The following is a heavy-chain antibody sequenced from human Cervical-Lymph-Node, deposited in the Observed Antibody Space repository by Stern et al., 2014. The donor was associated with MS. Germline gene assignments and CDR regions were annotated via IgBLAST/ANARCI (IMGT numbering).Heavy chain of an antibody. J-gene: IGHJ3*01. Sequence: EGQLVESGGGLIQPGGSLRLSCAAPGVIVSKNYMSWVRQAPGKGLEWVSLIYTDGSTSYAGSVKGRFTISRDSSKTKLFLQMTSLRAEDTAMYYCARAIFGVNTAAMAPDAFDSWGQGTMVTVSS. V-gene: IGHV3-53*01. CDR3: ARAIFGVNTAAMAPDAFDS. CDR1: GVIVSKNY. D-gene: IGHD3-3*01. CDR2: IYTDGST.